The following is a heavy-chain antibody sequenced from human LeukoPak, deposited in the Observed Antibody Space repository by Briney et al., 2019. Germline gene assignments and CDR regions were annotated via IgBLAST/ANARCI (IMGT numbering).Heavy chain of an antibody. Sequence: QRGGSLRLSCATSGFTVSTYDMTWVRQAPGKGLEWVSGITGSCGSAYYADSVKGRFTIARDNSKDTLYLQMNSLRADDTAVYYCAKEGAASFDYWGQGTMVTVSS. D-gene: IGHD1-26*01. CDR3: AKEGAASFDY. J-gene: IGHJ4*02. CDR2: ITGSCGSA. CDR1: GFTVSTYD. V-gene: IGHV3-23*01.